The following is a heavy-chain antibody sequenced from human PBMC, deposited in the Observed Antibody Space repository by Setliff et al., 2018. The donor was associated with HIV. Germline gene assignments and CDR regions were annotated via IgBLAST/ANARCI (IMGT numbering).Heavy chain of an antibody. CDR1: GYTFSDYG. D-gene: IGHD4-17*01. V-gene: IGHV1-18*01. J-gene: IGHJ6*03. CDR2: ISAYNGNT. CDR3: ARDNYDDYSRVQMDV. Sequence: GASVKVSCKASGYTFSDYGISWVRQAPGQGLEWMGWISAYNGNTNYAQKLQGRVTMTTDTSTSTAYMELRSLRSDDTAVYYCARDNYDDYSRVQMDVWGKGTTVTVSS.